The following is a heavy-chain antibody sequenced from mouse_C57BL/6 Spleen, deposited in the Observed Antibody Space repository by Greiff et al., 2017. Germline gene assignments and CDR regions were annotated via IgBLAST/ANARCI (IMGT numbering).Heavy chain of an antibody. Sequence: VQLQQSGPELVKPGASVKISCKASGYSFTDYNMNWVKQSNGKSLEWIGVINPNYGTTSYNQKFKGKATLTVDQSSSTAYMQLNSLTSEDSAVYDCARKGLGLDDYAMDYWGQGTSVTVSS. D-gene: IGHD3-3*01. CDR3: ARKGLGLDDYAMDY. CDR2: INPNYGTT. V-gene: IGHV1-39*01. J-gene: IGHJ4*01. CDR1: GYSFTDYN.